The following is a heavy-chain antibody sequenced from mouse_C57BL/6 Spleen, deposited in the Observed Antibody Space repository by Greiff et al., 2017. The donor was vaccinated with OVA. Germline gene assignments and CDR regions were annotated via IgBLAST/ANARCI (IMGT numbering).Heavy chain of an antibody. CDR1: GYTFTSYW. Sequence: QVQLQQSGAELVMPGASVKLSCKASGYTFTSYWMHWVKQRPGQGLEWIGEIDPSDSSTNYNQKFKGKSTLTVDKSSSTAYMQLSSLTSEDSAVYDCANGGYAMDDWGQGTSVTVSS. J-gene: IGHJ4*01. V-gene: IGHV1-69*01. CDR3: ANGGYAMDD. CDR2: IDPSDSST.